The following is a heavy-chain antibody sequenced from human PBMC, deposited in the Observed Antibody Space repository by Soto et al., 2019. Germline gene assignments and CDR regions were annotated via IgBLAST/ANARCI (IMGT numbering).Heavy chain of an antibody. CDR3: VRGDGDYNDGNGYLGRH. CDR2: IKSDGSGT. D-gene: IGHD5-18*01. J-gene: IGHJ4*02. Sequence: EVQLVESGGGLVQPGGAPGIPFSAPGFNFRRYWMHLVRPAPGKGLVWVSRIKSDGSGTYYADSVMGRLTISRDNAKNTLYLQMNSLRAEDTAVYYCVRGDGDYNDGNGYLGRHWGQGTLVTVSS. V-gene: IGHV3-74*01. CDR1: GFNFRRYW.